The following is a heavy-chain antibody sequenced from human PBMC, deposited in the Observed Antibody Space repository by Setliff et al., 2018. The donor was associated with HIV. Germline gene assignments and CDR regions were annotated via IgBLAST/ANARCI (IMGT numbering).Heavy chain of an antibody. CDR3: ARDRSNWNYGKNYMDV. CDR2: INHTGST. D-gene: IGHD1-7*01. CDR1: GESVSGYY. J-gene: IGHJ6*03. Sequence: SETLSLTCAVFGESVSGYYWSWIRQPPGKGLEWIGEINHTGSTNYNPSLKSRVTISVDTSKNQFSLKLGSVTAADTAVYYCARDRSNWNYGKNYMDVWGKGTTVTVSS. V-gene: IGHV4-34*01.